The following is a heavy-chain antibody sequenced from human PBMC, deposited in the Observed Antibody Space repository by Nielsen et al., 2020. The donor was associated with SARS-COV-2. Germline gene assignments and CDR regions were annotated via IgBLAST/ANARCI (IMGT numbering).Heavy chain of an antibody. D-gene: IGHD2-21*02. CDR1: GGSFSGYY. J-gene: IGHJ4*02. CDR2: INHSGGT. Sequence: SETLSLTCAVYGGSFSGYYWSWIRQPPGKGLEWIGEINHSGGTNYNPSLKSRVTISVDTSKNQFSLKLSSVTAADTAVYYCARGPAYCGGDCYFDYWGQGTLVTVSS. V-gene: IGHV4-34*01. CDR3: ARGPAYCGGDCYFDY.